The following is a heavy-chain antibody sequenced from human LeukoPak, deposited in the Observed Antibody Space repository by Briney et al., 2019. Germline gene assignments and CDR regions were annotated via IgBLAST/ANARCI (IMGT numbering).Heavy chain of an antibody. D-gene: IGHD3-10*01. CDR1: AFTFSTYN. J-gene: IGHJ4*02. CDR2: ITSSSSYT. V-gene: IGHV3-21*01. Sequence: GGSLRLSCAASAFTFSTYNMNWVRQAPGKGLEWVSSITSSSSYTFYADSVKGRFTISRDNAKNSLYLQMNSLRAEDTAVYYCRGVRGGTEADYWGQGTLVTVSS. CDR3: RGVRGGTEADY.